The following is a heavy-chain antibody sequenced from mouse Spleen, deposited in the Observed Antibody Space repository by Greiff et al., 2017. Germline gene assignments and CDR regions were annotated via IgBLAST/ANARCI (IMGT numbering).Heavy chain of an antibody. CDR3: ARYYLYAMDY. D-gene: IGHD1-1*02. J-gene: IGHJ4*01. Sequence: VQLQQSGTELVKPGASVKLSCKASGYTFTSYWMHWVKQSHGKSLEWIGDINPNNGGTSYNQKFKGKATLTVDKSSSTAYMELRSLTSEDSAVYYCARYYLYAMDYWGQGTSVTVSS. CDR2: INPNNGGT. V-gene: IGHV1-26*01. CDR1: GYTFTSYW.